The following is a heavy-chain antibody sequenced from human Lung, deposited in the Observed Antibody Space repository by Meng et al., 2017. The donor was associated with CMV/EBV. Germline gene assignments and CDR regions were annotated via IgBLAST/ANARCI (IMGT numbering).Heavy chain of an antibody. Sequence: LLLSFLFSFFSLLPLPFCHWVRQPPGKGLEWIGAIHHSGTTNYNTPLKSRVIMSVDKSKNQFTLSLTSVTAADTAVYFCPRADSSYFDVRAYYPDAFDIWGQGT. CDR1: FFSLLPLPF. CDR3: PRADSSYFDVRAYYPDAFDI. J-gene: IGHJ3*02. D-gene: IGHD3-22*01. CDR2: IHHSGTT. V-gene: IGHV4-4*01.